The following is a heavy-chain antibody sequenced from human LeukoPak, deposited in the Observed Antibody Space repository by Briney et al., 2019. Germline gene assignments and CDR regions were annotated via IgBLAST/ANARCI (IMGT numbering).Heavy chain of an antibody. V-gene: IGHV4-31*03. CDR3: AREPGIAVAGAEWFDP. D-gene: IGHD6-19*01. J-gene: IGHJ5*02. CDR2: IYYSGST. Sequence: SQSLSLTCTVSGCSISSGGYYWSRIRQHPGQGLEWIGYIYYSGSTYYNPSLKSRVTISVDTSKNQFSLKLSSVTAADTAVYYCAREPGIAVAGAEWFDPWGQGTLVTVSS. CDR1: GCSISSGGYY.